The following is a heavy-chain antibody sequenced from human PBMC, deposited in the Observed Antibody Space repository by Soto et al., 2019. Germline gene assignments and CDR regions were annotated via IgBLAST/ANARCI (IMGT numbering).Heavy chain of an antibody. CDR1: GYTFTSHG. V-gene: IGHV1-18*01. CDR2: ISTYSGIR. D-gene: IGHD2-2*01. J-gene: IGHJ4*02. Sequence: QVLLVQSGPEVRKPGASVKVSCKASGYTFTSHGVSWLRQAPGQGLEWLGWISTYSGIRNYARKFQDRVTMVSDTSTSTVYMELRSLTSNDTAMYYCARDPSTSRFDYWGQGTLVTVSS. CDR3: ARDPSTSRFDY.